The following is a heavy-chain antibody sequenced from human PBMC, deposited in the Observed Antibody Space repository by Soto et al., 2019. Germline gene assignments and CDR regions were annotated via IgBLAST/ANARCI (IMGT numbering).Heavy chain of an antibody. CDR3: ARAVDAAMDPLDY. D-gene: IGHD5-18*01. V-gene: IGHV3-30-3*01. Sequence: PGGSLRLSCVASGFDFRKYAMHWVRQSPGKGPEWVAITSDDGDIQYYADSVKGRFTISRDNSKNTLYLQMTTLRSEDAAVYFCARAVDAAMDPLDYWGQGTLVTVSS. CDR2: TSDDGDIQ. J-gene: IGHJ4*02. CDR1: GFDFRKYA.